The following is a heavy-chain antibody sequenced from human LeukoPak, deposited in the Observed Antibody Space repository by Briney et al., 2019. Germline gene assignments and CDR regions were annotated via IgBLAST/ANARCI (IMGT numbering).Heavy chain of an antibody. J-gene: IGHJ4*02. Sequence: GGFLRLSCAASGFTFSSYWMHWVRQAPGKGLVWVSRINSDGSSTSYADSVKGRLTISRDNAKNTLYLQMNSLRVEDTAVYYCVRGDGYAQRDWGQGTLVTVPS. D-gene: IGHD5-12*01. CDR3: VRGDGYAQRD. CDR1: GFTFSSYW. CDR2: INSDGSST. V-gene: IGHV3-74*01.